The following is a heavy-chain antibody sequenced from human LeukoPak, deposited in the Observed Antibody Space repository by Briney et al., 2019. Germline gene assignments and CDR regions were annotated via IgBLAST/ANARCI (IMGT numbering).Heavy chain of an antibody. J-gene: IGHJ4*02. CDR3: ARPSYCGAGCYYYFDY. D-gene: IGHD2-21*02. CDR1: GYTFSDYY. Sequence: ASVKVSCKASGYTFSDYYIHWSRQAPGQGLEWMGWIKPNGGVTNYARNFQGRITMTRDTSISTAFMELSSLRSDDTAVYYCARPSYCGAGCYYYFDYWGQGTLVTASS. V-gene: IGHV1-2*02. CDR2: IKPNGGVT.